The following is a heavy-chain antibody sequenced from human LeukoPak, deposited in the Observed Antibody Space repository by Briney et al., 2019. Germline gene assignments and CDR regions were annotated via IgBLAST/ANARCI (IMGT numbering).Heavy chain of an antibody. Sequence: GSLRLSCAASRFTFSSYEMSWVRQAPGKGLEWVSYISGSGIKHYADSVKGRFTISRDNAKNSLYLQMNSLRVEDTAVYYCAREDTGVAFDIWGQGTTVTV. V-gene: IGHV3-48*03. CDR3: AREDTGVAFDI. CDR2: ISGSGIK. J-gene: IGHJ3*02. D-gene: IGHD2-8*01. CDR1: RFTFSSYE.